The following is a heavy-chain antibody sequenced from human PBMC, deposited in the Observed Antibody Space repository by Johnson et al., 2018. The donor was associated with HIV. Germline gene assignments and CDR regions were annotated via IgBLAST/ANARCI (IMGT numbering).Heavy chain of an antibody. D-gene: IGHD2-15*01. CDR3: SRRGGYCSGNICPHVFDI. CDR1: GFTVDDYD. Sequence: VQLVESGGRVVRPGGSLRLSCAASGFTVDDYDMSWVRQVPGKGLEWVSGINWNGGSTGYADSVKGRCTISRDNDKNSLYLQMNSLRVEDTALYYCSRRGGYCSGNICPHVFDIWGQGTMVTVSS. J-gene: IGHJ3*02. CDR2: INWNGGST. V-gene: IGHV3-20*04.